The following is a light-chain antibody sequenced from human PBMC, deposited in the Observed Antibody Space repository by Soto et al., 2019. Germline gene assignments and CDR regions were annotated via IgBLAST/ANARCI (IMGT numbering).Light chain of an antibody. J-gene: IGKJ4*01. V-gene: IGKV3-15*01. CDR1: QGIGVT. Sequence: ILMTQSPATLSVSPWERATLSCRASQGIGVTLAWYQQKPGQTPRLLIYNAVTGATGVPARFSGSGSGTDFTLTINSLQSEDFAVYYCQRYNDWPLTFGGGTKV. CDR2: NAV. CDR3: QRYNDWPLT.